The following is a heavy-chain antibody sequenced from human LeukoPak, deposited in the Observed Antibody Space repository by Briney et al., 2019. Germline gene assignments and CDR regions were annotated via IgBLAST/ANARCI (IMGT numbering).Heavy chain of an antibody. V-gene: IGHV3-21*01. CDR2: ISSSSSYI. J-gene: IGHJ4*02. CDR1: GFTFSSYS. D-gene: IGHD6-19*01. CDR3: ARAMSAVAGIDY. Sequence: PGGSLRLSCAASGFTFSSYSTNWVRQAPGKGLEWVSSISSSSSYIYYADSVKGRFTISRDNAKNSLYLQMNSLRAEDTAVYYCARAMSAVAGIDYWGQGTLVTVSS.